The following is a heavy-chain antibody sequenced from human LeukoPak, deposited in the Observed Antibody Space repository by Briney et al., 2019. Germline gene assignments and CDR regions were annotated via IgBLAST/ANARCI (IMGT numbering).Heavy chain of an antibody. D-gene: IGHD2-2*01. CDR1: GYTFTSYD. CDR3: ASLHSGYCSSTSCRPRFDP. J-gene: IGHJ5*02. V-gene: IGHV1-8*03. Sequence: ASVKVSCKASGYTFTSYDINWVRQATGQGLEWMGWMNPNSGNTGYAQKFQGRVTITRNTSISTAYMELSSLRSEDTAVYYCASLHSGYCSSTSCRPRFDPWGQGTLVTVSS. CDR2: MNPNSGNT.